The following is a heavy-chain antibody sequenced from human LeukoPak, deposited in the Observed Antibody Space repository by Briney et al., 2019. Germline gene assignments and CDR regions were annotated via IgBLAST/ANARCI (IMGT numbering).Heavy chain of an antibody. CDR1: GFTFSSYS. V-gene: IGHV3-21*01. Sequence: GGSLRLSCAASGFTFSSYSMNWVRQAPGKGLEWVSSISSSSSYIYYADSVKGRFTISRDNAKNSLYLQMNSLRAEDTAVYYCARGNYDYYYYYGMDVWGQGTTVTVSS. CDR2: ISSSSSYI. CDR3: ARGNYDYYYYYGMDV. D-gene: IGHD4-11*01. J-gene: IGHJ6*02.